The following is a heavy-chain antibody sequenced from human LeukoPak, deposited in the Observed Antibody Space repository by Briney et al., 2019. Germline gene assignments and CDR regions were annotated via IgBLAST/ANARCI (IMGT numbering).Heavy chain of an antibody. Sequence: GGSLRLSCVASGFTFNTYAIHWVRQAPGKGLEGVAVISYDGSNTYYEDSVKGRFTISRDNSKNTLYLQMNSLRAEDMAVYYCAREEWYYFDYWGHGTLVTVSS. J-gene: IGHJ4*01. CDR2: ISYDGSNT. D-gene: IGHD3-3*01. V-gene: IGHV3-30-3*01. CDR1: GFTFNTYA. CDR3: AREEWYYFDY.